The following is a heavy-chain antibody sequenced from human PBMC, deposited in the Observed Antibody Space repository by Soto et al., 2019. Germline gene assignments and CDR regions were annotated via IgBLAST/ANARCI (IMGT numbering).Heavy chain of an antibody. CDR3: ARDSLTGNWFDP. Sequence: PSETLSLTCAVSGGSISSGGYSWNWIRQLPGKGLEWIGYIYHSGGTLYNPSLKSRVTISVDKSRNQFSLTLTSVTAADTAVYYCARDSLTGNWFDPWGQGTLVTVS. V-gene: IGHV4-30-2*06. D-gene: IGHD2-8*02. J-gene: IGHJ5*02. CDR2: IYHSGGT. CDR1: GGSISSGGYS.